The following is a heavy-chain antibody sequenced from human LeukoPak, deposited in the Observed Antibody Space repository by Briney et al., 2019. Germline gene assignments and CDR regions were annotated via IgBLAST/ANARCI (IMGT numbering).Heavy chain of an antibody. J-gene: IGHJ6*02. V-gene: IGHV6-1*01. CDR1: GDSVSSNSAT. Sequence: SQTLSVTCVVLGDSVSSNSATWNWIRQSPSRGLEWLGRTYYRSKWYEDYAPALKSRISVNRDTSKNQLSLQVNSVTPDDTAVYFCARALVGPVSYALDVRGQGTTVTVSS. CDR3: ARALVGPVSYALDV. CDR2: TYYRSKWYE.